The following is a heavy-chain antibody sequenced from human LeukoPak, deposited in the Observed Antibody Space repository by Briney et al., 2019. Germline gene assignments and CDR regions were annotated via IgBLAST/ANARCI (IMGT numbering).Heavy chain of an antibody. CDR3: ARGYSYREYYFDY. D-gene: IGHD5-18*01. CDR1: GGSISSGGYS. CDR2: IYHSGST. J-gene: IGHJ4*02. V-gene: IGHV4-30-2*01. Sequence: SETLSLTCAVSGGSISSGGYSWSWIRQPPGKGLEWIGYIYHSGSTYYNPSLKSRVTISVDRSKNQFSLKLSSVTAADTAVYYCARGYSYREYYFDYWGQGTLVTVSS.